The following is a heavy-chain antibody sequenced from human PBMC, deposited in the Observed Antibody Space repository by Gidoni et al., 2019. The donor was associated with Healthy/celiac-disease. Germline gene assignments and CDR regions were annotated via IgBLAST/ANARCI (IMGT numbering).Heavy chain of an antibody. D-gene: IGHD3-22*01. V-gene: IGHV3-21*01. Sequence: EVQLVESGGGLVKPGGSLRLSCAASGFTFSSYSMNWVRQAPGQGLEWVSSISSSSSYIYYADSVKGRFTISRDNAKNSLYLQMNSLRAEDTAVYYCARDRDYYDSSGFTKYYFDYWGQGTLVTVSS. CDR3: ARDRDYYDSSGFTKYYFDY. J-gene: IGHJ4*02. CDR2: ISSSSSYI. CDR1: GFTFSSYS.